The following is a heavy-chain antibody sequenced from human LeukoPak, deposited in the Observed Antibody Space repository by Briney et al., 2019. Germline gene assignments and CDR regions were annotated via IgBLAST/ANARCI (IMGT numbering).Heavy chain of an antibody. Sequence: GGSLRLSCAASGFMFSSNWMSWVRLAPGKGLEWVANIKEVGTETYYVDSVKGRFTISRDNAKNSLYLQMNSLRAEDTAVYYCAKARAGDITAAFNYWGQGTLVTVS. D-gene: IGHD6-13*01. J-gene: IGHJ4*02. CDR2: IKEVGTET. CDR1: GFMFSSNW. V-gene: IGHV3-7*03. CDR3: AKARAGDITAAFNY.